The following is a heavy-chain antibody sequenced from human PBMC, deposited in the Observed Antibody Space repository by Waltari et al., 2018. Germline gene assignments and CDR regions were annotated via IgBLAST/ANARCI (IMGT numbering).Heavy chain of an antibody. D-gene: IGHD1-1*01. CDR1: GFTFSSHS. CDR2: ISSSSSYI. V-gene: IGHV3-21*01. CDR3: ARVLDNGMDV. Sequence: EVQLVESGGGLVKPGGSLRLSCAASGFTFSSHSMNWVRQAPGKGLEWVSSISSSSSYIYYADSVKGRFTISRDNAKNSLYLQMNSLRAEDTAVYYCARVLDNGMDVWGQGTTVTVSS. J-gene: IGHJ6*02.